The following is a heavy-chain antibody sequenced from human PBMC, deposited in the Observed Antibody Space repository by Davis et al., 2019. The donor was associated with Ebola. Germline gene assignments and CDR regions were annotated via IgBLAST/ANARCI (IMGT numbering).Heavy chain of an antibody. CDR3: ARGPPRIDVVVVPAAWGYYGMDV. D-gene: IGHD2-2*01. CDR2: IYYSGST. CDR1: GGSFSGYY. V-gene: IGHV4-34*01. Sequence: SETLSLTCAVYGGSFSGYYWSCIRQPPGKGLEWIGSIYYSGSTYYNPSLKNRVTISVDTVKNQFSLKLSSVTATDTAVYYCARGPPRIDVVVVPAAWGYYGMDVWGQGTTVTVSS. J-gene: IGHJ6*02.